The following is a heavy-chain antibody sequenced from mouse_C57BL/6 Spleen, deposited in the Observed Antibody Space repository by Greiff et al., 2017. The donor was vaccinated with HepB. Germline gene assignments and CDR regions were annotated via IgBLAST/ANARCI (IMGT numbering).Heavy chain of an antibody. CDR1: GFTFSDYG. CDR2: ISSGSSTI. D-gene: IGHD1-1*01. CDR3: ARSYYYGSSYWYFDV. J-gene: IGHJ1*03. Sequence: EVHLVESGGGLVKPGGSLKLSCAASGFTFSDYGMHWVRQAPEKGLEWVAYISSGSSTIYYEDTVKGRFTISRDNAKNTLFLQMTSLRSEDTAMYYCARSYYYGSSYWYFDVWGTGTTVTVSS. V-gene: IGHV5-17*01.